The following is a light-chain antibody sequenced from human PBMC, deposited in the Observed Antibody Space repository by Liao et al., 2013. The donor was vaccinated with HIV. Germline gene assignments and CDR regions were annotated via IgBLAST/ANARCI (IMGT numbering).Light chain of an antibody. CDR2: YDS. V-gene: IGLV3-21*01. Sequence: SYELTQPPSVSVAPGETARITCGGNNIGSKSVHWYQQKPGQAPVMVIYYDSDRPSGIPERFSGSNSGNTATLTISRVEAGDEADYYCQVWDSSSDHPEVFGTGTKVTVL. J-gene: IGLJ1*01. CDR3: QVWDSSSDHPEV. CDR1: NIGSKS.